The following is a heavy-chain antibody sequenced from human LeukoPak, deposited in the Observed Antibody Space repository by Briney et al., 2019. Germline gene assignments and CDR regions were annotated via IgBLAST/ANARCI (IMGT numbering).Heavy chain of an antibody. CDR3: ARAQKYYDILTGYYSLLPPDY. V-gene: IGHV4-34*01. J-gene: IGHJ4*02. CDR1: GGSFSGYY. D-gene: IGHD3-9*01. Sequence: PSETLSLTCAVYGGSFSGYYWSWIRQPPGKGLEWIGEINHSGSTSYNPSLKSRVTISVDTSKNQFSLKLSSVTAADTAVYYCARAQKYYDILTGYYSLLPPDYWGQGTLVTVSS. CDR2: INHSGST.